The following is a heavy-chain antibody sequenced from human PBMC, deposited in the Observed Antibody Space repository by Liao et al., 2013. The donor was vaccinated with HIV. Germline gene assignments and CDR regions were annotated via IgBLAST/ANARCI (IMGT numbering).Heavy chain of an antibody. V-gene: IGHV4-61*02. CDR1: GDLIRRDNYY. CDR2: IYTGMSTTGTT. J-gene: IGHJ5*02. Sequence: QVQLQESGPGLVKPSQTLSLTCTVSGDLIRRDNYYWTWIRQPAGKGLEWIGHIYTGMSTTGTTNYNPSLKSRVTISVDTSKNQFSLKLSSVTAADTAVYYCARGGLLRPNWFDPWGQGTLVTVSS. CDR3: ARGGLLRPNWFDP. D-gene: IGHD2-15*01.